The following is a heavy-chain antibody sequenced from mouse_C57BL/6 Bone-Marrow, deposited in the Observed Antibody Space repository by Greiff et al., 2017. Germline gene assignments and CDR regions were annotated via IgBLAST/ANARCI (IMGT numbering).Heavy chain of an antibody. Sequence: VQLQQSGAELVRPGASVKLSCTASGFNIKDDYMHWVKQRPEQGLEWIGWIDPENGDTEYASKFQGKATITADTSSNTAYLQISSLTSEDTAVYYGTTSGLSTTVVAFLYWYFDVWGTGTTVTVSS. D-gene: IGHD1-1*01. J-gene: IGHJ1*03. CDR1: GFNIKDDY. V-gene: IGHV14-4*01. CDR2: IDPENGDT. CDR3: TTSGLSTTVVAFLYWYFDV.